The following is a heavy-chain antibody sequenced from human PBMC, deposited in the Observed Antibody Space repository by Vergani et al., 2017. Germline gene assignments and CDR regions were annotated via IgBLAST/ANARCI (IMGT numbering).Heavy chain of an antibody. J-gene: IGHJ5*02. CDR1: GFTFNQYG. D-gene: IGHD1-14*01. CDR2: TWYDGNNK. Sequence: QVQLVESGGGVVQPGRSLRLYCAASGFTFNQYGMHWVRQAPGKGLEWVAVTWYDGNNKQYADSVKGRFTISRDNSKSTMYLQMNSLGDEDTCVYYCARDLRLLYNRFDPWGQRTLVTVSS. CDR3: ARDLRLLYNRFDP. V-gene: IGHV3-33*01.